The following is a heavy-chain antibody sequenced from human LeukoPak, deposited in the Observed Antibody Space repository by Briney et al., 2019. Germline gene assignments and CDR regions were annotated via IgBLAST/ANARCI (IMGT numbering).Heavy chain of an antibody. CDR1: GFTFGNSW. Sequence: GGSLRLSCAASGFTFGNSWVHWVRQAPGKGLAWVSLINADGSTATYADSVKGRFTISRDNARNTLSLQMNSLTIEDTAVYYCVVVVEPPDSDGFDVWGQGTIITVSS. CDR2: INADGSTA. D-gene: IGHD1-14*01. V-gene: IGHV3-74*01. CDR3: VVVVEPPDSDGFDV. J-gene: IGHJ3*01.